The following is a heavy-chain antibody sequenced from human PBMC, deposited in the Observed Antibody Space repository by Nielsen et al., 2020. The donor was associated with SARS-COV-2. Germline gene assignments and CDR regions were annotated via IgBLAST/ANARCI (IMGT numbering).Heavy chain of an antibody. CDR1: GYTFTSYA. CDR3: ARDIVGSGYSSSWYLGDY. CDR2: INAGNGNT. D-gene: IGHD6-13*01. Sequence: ASVKVSCKASGYTFTSYAMHWVRQAPGQRLEWMGWINAGNGNTKYSQKFQDRVSISRDTSANTAYMELSSLRSEDTAVYYCARDIVGSGYSSSWYLGDYWGQGTLVTVSS. J-gene: IGHJ4*02. V-gene: IGHV1-3*01.